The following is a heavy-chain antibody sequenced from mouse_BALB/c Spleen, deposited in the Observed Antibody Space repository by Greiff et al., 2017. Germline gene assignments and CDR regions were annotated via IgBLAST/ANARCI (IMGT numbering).Heavy chain of an antibody. V-gene: IGHV3-6*02. D-gene: IGHD4-1*01. Sequence: EVQLQQSGPGLVKPSQSLSLTCSVTGYSITSGYYWNWIRQFPGNKLEWMGYISYDGSNNYNPSLKNRISITRDTSKNQFFLKLNSVTTEDTATYYCAREDWDIAYWGQGTLVTVSA. J-gene: IGHJ3*01. CDR2: ISYDGSN. CDR1: GYSITSGYY. CDR3: AREDWDIAY.